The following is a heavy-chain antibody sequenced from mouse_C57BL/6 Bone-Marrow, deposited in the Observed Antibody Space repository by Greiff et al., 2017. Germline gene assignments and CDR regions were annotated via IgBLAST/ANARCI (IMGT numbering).Heavy chain of an antibody. D-gene: IGHD2-10*02. CDR3: ARSGYGNHYARDY. J-gene: IGHJ4*01. Sequence: VKLQESGAELARPGASVKLSCKASGYTFTSYGISWVKQRTGQGLEWIGEIYPRSGNTYYNEKFKGKATLTADKSSSTAYMELRSLTSEDSAVYFCARSGYGNHYARDYWGQGTSVTVSS. CDR1: GYTFTSYG. CDR2: IYPRSGNT. V-gene: IGHV1-81*01.